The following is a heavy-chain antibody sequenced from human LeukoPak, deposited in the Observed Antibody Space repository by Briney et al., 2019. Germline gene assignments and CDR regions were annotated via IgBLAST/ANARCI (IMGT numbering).Heavy chain of an antibody. CDR1: GFTLSSYG. CDR2: IRYDGSNK. CDR3: AKDTCSTSCYFWFDP. Sequence: GGSLRLSCAASGFTLSSYGMHWVRQAPGQGLEWGAFIRYDGSNKYYADSVKGRFTISRDNSKNTLYLQMNSLRAEDTAVYYCAKDTCSTSCYFWFDPWGQGTLVTVSS. D-gene: IGHD2-2*01. V-gene: IGHV3-30*02. J-gene: IGHJ5*02.